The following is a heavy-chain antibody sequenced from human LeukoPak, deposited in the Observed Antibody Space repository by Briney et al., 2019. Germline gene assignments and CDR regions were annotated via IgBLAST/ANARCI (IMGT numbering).Heavy chain of an antibody. Sequence: GGSLRLSCAASGFTFTNYAMSWVRQAPGKGLAWVSTIGKSGGGTYYADSVKGRFTISRDNSKSTLYLQMNSLRAEDTAVYYCAKRDSAGLYYFDYWGQGTLVTVSS. CDR3: AKRDSAGLYYFDY. V-gene: IGHV3-23*01. CDR1: GFTFTNYA. D-gene: IGHD5-18*01. CDR2: IGKSGGGT. J-gene: IGHJ4*02.